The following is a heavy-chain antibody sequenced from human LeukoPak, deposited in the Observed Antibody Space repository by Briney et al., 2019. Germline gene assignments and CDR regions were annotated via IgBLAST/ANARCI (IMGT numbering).Heavy chain of an antibody. Sequence: GGSLRLSCAASGFTFSSSAMSWVRQVPGKGLEWVSGISASGGSTSYADSVRGRFTISRDNSKNTLYVQMNSLRDEDTAVYNCAKDQRWESPHYLDSWGQGTLVTVSS. CDR1: GFTFSSSA. J-gene: IGHJ4*02. CDR2: ISASGGST. CDR3: AKDQRWESPHYLDS. V-gene: IGHV3-23*01. D-gene: IGHD1-26*01.